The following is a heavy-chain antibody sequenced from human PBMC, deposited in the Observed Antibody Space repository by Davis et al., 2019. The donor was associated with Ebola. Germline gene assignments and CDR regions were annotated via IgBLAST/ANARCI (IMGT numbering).Heavy chain of an antibody. Sequence: GGSLRLSCAASGFTFSSYAMSWVRQAPGKGLEWVPVISYDGSNKYYADSVKGRFTISRDNSKNTLYLQMNSLRAEDTAVYYCAKDCGYSGYYYYYYGMDVWGQGTTVTVSS. D-gene: IGHD5-12*01. J-gene: IGHJ6*02. CDR3: AKDCGYSGYYYYYYGMDV. V-gene: IGHV3-30*18. CDR1: GFTFSSYA. CDR2: ISYDGSNK.